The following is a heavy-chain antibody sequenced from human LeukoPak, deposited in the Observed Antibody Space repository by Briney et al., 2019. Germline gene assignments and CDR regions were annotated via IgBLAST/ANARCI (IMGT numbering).Heavy chain of an antibody. Sequence: ASVKVSCKAAGYTFTSYAMHWVRQAPGQRLGRMGWINTGNGNTKYSQKFQGRVTITRDTSASTAYMELSSLRSEDTAVYYCARDSSGGGYSGYEIDYWGQGTLVTVSS. J-gene: IGHJ4*02. CDR3: ARDSSGGGYSGYEIDY. V-gene: IGHV1-3*04. CDR2: INTGNGNT. D-gene: IGHD5-12*01. CDR1: GYTFTSYA.